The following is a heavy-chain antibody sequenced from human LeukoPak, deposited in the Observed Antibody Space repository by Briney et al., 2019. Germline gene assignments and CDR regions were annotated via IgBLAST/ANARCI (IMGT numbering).Heavy chain of an antibody. CDR3: ARGDGYYFGS. J-gene: IGHJ4*02. Sequence: GGSLRLSCAASGFTFGHYWMNWVRLAPGKGLAWVANIREDGSDDTYVDSVKGRFTISRDNAKNSLFLQMNNLRAEDTAVYYCARGDGYYFGSWGQGTLVTVSS. CDR2: IREDGSDD. CDR1: GFTFGHYW. V-gene: IGHV3-7*03.